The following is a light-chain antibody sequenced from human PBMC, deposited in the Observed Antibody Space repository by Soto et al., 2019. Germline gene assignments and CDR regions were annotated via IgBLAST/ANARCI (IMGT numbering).Light chain of an antibody. CDR1: QTISTF. Sequence: DIQLTQSPSTLSASVGDRVTITCRASQTISTFLAWYQQKPGQAPHLLIYGASSLQSGVPSRFSGSGSGTEFTLSISSLQPDDLGTYCCQQNIGLWTFGQGTKVDLK. CDR3: QQNIGLWT. CDR2: GAS. J-gene: IGKJ1*01. V-gene: IGKV1-5*01.